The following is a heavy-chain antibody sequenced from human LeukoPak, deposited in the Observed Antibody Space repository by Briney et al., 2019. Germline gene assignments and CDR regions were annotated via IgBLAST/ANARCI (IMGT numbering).Heavy chain of an antibody. CDR1: GHSISSGYY. Sequence: RASETLSLTCSVSGHSISSGYYWGWIRQPPGKGLEWIGSIYHSGNTYYNPSLKSRVTISVDTSKNQFSLKLSSVTAADTAVYYCARSSGMQGSGDYWGQGTLVTVSS. D-gene: IGHD1-26*01. V-gene: IGHV4-38-2*02. CDR2: IYHSGNT. J-gene: IGHJ4*02. CDR3: ARSSGMQGSGDY.